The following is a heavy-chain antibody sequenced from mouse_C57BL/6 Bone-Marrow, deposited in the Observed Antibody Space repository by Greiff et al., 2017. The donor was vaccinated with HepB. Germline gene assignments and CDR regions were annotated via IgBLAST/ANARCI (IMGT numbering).Heavy chain of an antibody. CDR1: GFNIKDDY. J-gene: IGHJ3*01. V-gene: IGHV14-4*01. CDR3: TTPGGYDGFAY. CDR2: IDPENGDT. D-gene: IGHD2-2*01. Sequence: LVESGAELVRPGASVKLSCTASGFNIKDDYMHWVKQRPEQGLEWIGWIDPENGDTEYASKFQGKATITADTSSNTAYLQLSSLTSEDTAVYYCTTPGGYDGFAYWGQGTLVTVSA.